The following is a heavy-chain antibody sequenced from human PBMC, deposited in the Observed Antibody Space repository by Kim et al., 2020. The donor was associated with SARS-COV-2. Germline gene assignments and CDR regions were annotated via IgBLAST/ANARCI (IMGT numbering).Heavy chain of an antibody. V-gene: IGHV3-21*01. CDR3: ARAVRVTNVFYYYYYYMDV. D-gene: IGHD4-4*01. J-gene: IGHJ6*03. CDR2: ISSSSSYI. Sequence: GGSLRLSCAASGFTFSSYSMNWVRQAPGKGLEWVSSISSSSSYIYYADPVKGRFTISRDNAKNSLYLQMNSLRAEDTAVYYCARAVRVTNVFYYYYYYMDVWGKGTTVTVSS. CDR1: GFTFSSYS.